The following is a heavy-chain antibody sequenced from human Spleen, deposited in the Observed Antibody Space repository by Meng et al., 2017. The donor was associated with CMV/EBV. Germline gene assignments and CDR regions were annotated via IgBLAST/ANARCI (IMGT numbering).Heavy chain of an antibody. CDR2: ISVYNGDT. Sequence: ASVKVSCKAHGYTFRSYDIIWVRQAPGQGLEWMGWISVYNGDTKYAQKFQGRVTMTTETSTNTAYMEVRSLRSDDTAVYYCARKFYDVLTGHYSLDPWGQGTLVTVSS. CDR3: ARKFYDVLTGHYSLDP. CDR1: GYTFRSYD. V-gene: IGHV1-18*01. J-gene: IGHJ5*02. D-gene: IGHD3-9*01.